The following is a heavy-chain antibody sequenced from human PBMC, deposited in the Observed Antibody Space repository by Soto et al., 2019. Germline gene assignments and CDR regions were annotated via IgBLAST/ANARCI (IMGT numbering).Heavy chain of an antibody. CDR3: ARLMGTSFDL. V-gene: IGHV3-72*01. CDR1: GFTFRGHH. J-gene: IGHJ4*02. Sequence: XGSLRLSCAASGFTFRGHHMDWFRQAPGKGLEWVGRARNKAHSYNTAYAASVRGRFTISRDDSKNSLSLQMNSLKTEDTAVYFCARLMGTSFDLWGQGTLVTVSS. D-gene: IGHD2-8*01. CDR2: ARNKAHSYNT.